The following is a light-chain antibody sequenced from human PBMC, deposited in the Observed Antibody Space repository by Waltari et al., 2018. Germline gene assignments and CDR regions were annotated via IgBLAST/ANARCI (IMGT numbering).Light chain of an antibody. CDR3: CSYAGSGTLDVV. CDR1: SSDFGSYNL. J-gene: IGLJ2*01. Sequence: QSALTQLASVSGSPGQSITISCTGASSDFGSYNLVSWYQQHPGKAPKVMIYEVTKRPSGVSDRFSGSRSGNTASLTISGLQPEDEADYYCCSYAGSGTLDVVFGGGTKLTVL. CDR2: EVT. V-gene: IGLV2-23*02.